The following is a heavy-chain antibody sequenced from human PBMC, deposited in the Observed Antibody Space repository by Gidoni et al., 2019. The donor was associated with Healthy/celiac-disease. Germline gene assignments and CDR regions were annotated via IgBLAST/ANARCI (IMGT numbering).Heavy chain of an antibody. D-gene: IGHD6-19*01. Sequence: QVQLQQWGAGLLKPSETLSLTCAVYGGSFSGYYWSWIRQPPGKGLEWIGEINHSGSTNYTPSLKSRVTISVDTSKNQFSLKLSSVTAADTAVYYCAVLYSSAGYYFDYWGQGTLVTVSS. CDR2: INHSGST. V-gene: IGHV4-34*01. CDR1: GGSFSGYY. J-gene: IGHJ4*02. CDR3: AVLYSSAGYYFDY.